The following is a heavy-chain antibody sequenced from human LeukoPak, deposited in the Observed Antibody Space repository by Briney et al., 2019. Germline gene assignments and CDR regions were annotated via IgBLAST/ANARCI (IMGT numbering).Heavy chain of an antibody. J-gene: IGHJ3*01. V-gene: IGHV3-48*01. Sequence: GGSLRLSCAASGFTFSDYSMNWVRQAPGKGLEWVSYISRSSSSIFYADSVKGRFIISRDNAKNSVYLQMNNLRVEDTAVYCCVRGGGSAFGGQGTMVTVSS. D-gene: IGHD1-26*01. CDR3: VRGGGSAF. CDR2: ISRSSSSI. CDR1: GFTFSDYS.